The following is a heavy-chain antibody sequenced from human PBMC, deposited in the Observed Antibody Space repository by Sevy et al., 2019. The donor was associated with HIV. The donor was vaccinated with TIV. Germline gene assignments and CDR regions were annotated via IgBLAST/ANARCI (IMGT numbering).Heavy chain of an antibody. CDR2: IKQDGNEK. D-gene: IGHD1-26*01. V-gene: IGHV3-7*01. CDR3: ARDLFSGRYSDDY. CDR1: GFTLSSYW. Sequence: GGSLRLSCVASGFTLSSYWMSWVRQAPGKGLEWVANIKQDGNEKYYVDSVKGRFTISRDNAKNSLYLQMNSLRAEDTAVYYCARDLFSGRYSDDYWGQGTLVTVSS. J-gene: IGHJ4*02.